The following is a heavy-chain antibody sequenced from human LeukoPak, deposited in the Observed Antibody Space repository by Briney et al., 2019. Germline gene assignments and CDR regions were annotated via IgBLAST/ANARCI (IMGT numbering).Heavy chain of an antibody. Sequence: PGGSLRLSCAASGFSVSSNYMNWVRQGPGKGLEWVSVIYRDGSTYYAGSVKGRFTISRDNSKNTLYLQMNSLRAEDTAVYYCARDSGDGDYTPDMDVWGRGTMVIVSS. CDR2: IYRDGST. V-gene: IGHV3-53*01. J-gene: IGHJ6*03. CDR3: ARDSGDGDYTPDMDV. D-gene: IGHD2-21*02. CDR1: GFSVSSNY.